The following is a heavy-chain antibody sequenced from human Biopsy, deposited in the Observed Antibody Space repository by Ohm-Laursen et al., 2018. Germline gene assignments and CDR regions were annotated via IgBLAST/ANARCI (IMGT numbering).Heavy chain of an antibody. V-gene: IGHV1-46*01. Sequence: GASVKVSCKASGYTFTNYYMHWVRQAPGQGLEWMGIINPSGSDATYAQKFQGRVTMTRDTSTSTAYMELSNLKSEDTAVYYCAIPFQYYDSWGGYPPFDHWGQGTLVTVSS. J-gene: IGHJ4*02. CDR2: INPSGSDA. CDR1: GYTFTNYY. CDR3: AIPFQYYDSWGGYPPFDH. D-gene: IGHD3-3*01.